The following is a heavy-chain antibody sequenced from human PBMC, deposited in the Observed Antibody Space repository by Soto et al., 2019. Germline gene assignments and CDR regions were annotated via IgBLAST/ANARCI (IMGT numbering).Heavy chain of an antibody. J-gene: IGHJ4*02. CDR2: IYYSGYT. CDR3: AIDSVGSGYD. CDR1: GGSMSSYY. D-gene: IGHD5-12*01. V-gene: IGHV4-59*01. Sequence: QVQLQESGPGLVKPSETLSLTYAVSGGSMSSYYWSWIRQPPGKRPEWIGYIYYSGYTNYNPSLKSRVTISVDTSKNQFSLKLSSVTAADTAVYYCAIDSVGSGYDWGQETLVTVSS.